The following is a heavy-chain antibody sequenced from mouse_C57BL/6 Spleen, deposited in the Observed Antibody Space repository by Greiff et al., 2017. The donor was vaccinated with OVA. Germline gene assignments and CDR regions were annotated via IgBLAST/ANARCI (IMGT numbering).Heavy chain of an antibody. V-gene: IGHV1-53*01. CDR3: ARPFYYGSSYFDY. D-gene: IGHD1-1*01. Sequence: VQLQQPGTELVKPGASVKLSCKASGYTFTSYWMHWVKQRPGQGLEWIGNINPSNGGNNYNEKFKSKATLTVDKSSSTAYMQLSSLTSEDSAVYYCARPFYYGSSYFDYWGQGTTLTVSS. J-gene: IGHJ2*01. CDR2: INPSNGGN. CDR1: GYTFTSYW.